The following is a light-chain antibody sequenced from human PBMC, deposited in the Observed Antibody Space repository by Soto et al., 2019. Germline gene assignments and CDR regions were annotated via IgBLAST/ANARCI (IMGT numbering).Light chain of an antibody. V-gene: IGLV2-14*01. J-gene: IGLJ1*01. Sequence: QSVLTQPASVSGSPGQSITISCTGTSSDVGGYNYVSWYQQHPGKAPKLIIYEVSVRPSGVSNRFSGSKSGNTASLTITGLQAEDEGDYYCQSYDSTLSARYVFGTGTKLTVL. CDR1: SSDVGGYNY. CDR2: EVS. CDR3: QSYDSTLSARYV.